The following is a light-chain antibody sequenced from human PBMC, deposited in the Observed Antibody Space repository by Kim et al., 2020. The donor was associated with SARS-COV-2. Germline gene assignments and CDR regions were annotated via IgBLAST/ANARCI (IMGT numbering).Light chain of an antibody. CDR1: SSDVGGYNY. Sequence: QSALTQPPSASGSPGQSVTISCTGTSSDVGGYNYVSWFQHHPGKAPKLIIYEVTKRPSGVSHRFSGSKSGNTASLTVSGLQGEDEADYYCCSYGGTNNLIFGGGTQLTVL. CDR3: CSYGGTNNLI. J-gene: IGLJ2*01. V-gene: IGLV2-8*01. CDR2: EVT.